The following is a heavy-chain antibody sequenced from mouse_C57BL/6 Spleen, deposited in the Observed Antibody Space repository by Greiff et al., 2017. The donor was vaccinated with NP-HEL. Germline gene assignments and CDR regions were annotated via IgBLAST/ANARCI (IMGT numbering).Heavy chain of an antibody. D-gene: IGHD2-1*01. CDR2: INPSNGGT. CDR3: ARGMIYYGNYGGAMDY. Sequence: VQLQQPGTELVKPGASVKLSCKASGYTFTSYWMHWVKQRPGQGLEWIGNINPSNGGTNYNEKFKSKATLTVDKSSSTAYMQLSSLTSEDSAVYYCARGMIYYGNYGGAMDYWGQGTSVTVSS. V-gene: IGHV1-53*01. J-gene: IGHJ4*01. CDR1: GYTFTSYW.